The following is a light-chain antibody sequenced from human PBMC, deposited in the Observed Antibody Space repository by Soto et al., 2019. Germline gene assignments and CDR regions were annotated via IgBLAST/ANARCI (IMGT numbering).Light chain of an antibody. Sequence: ASVGDRVTITCRASQAIGTWMAWYQQKPGKAPKLLIYDASTLESGVPSRFSGSRSGTEFTLTISSLQPDDFATYYCQQYNSYSWTFGQGTKVDIK. J-gene: IGKJ1*01. CDR1: QAIGTW. CDR2: DAS. CDR3: QQYNSYSWT. V-gene: IGKV1-5*01.